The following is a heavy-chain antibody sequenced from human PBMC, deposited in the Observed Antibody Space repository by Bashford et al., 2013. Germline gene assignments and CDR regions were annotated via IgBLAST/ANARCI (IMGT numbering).Heavy chain of an antibody. CDR2: IYPGDSDT. Sequence: GESLKISCKGSGYSFTSYWIGWVRQMPGRGLEWMGIIYPGDSDTKYSPSFQGQVTISADQSISTAYLQWXSLKASGHRPNINCARHSRGYISAFYLPGPSAPLGEYWGQGTLVTVSS. CDR3: ARHSRGYISAFYLPGPSAPLGEY. V-gene: IGHV5-51*01. J-gene: IGHJ4*02. CDR1: GYSFTSYW. D-gene: IGHD3-10*01.